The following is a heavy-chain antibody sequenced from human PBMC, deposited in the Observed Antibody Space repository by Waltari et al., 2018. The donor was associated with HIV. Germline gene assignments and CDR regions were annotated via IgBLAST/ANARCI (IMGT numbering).Heavy chain of an antibody. Sequence: QVQLVESGGGVVQPGRSLRLSCAASGFTFRNHGMHWLRQATRKGLEWVAVLSYDGSDKYYADSVRGRFTISRDNSKNTLYLQMNNLRAEDTAVYFCARRGVLTYYYTMDVWGQGTTVTVSS. J-gene: IGHJ6*02. CDR3: ARRGVLTYYYTMDV. V-gene: IGHV3-33*05. D-gene: IGHD3-10*01. CDR2: LSYDGSDK. CDR1: GFTFRNHG.